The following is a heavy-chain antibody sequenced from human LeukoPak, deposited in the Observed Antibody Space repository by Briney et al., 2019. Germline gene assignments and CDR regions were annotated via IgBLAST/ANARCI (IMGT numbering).Heavy chain of an antibody. D-gene: IGHD5-18*01. CDR1: GFTFTDYW. J-gene: IGHJ4*02. CDR3: AKEGGDTYGWYFDY. Sequence: GGSLRLSCAASGFTFTDYWMSWVRQAPGKGLEWVSAISGSGGSTYYADSVQGRCTISRDNSKNTLYLQVDSLRAEDTAIYYCAKEGGDTYGWYFDYWGQGTLVTVSS. V-gene: IGHV3-23*01. CDR2: ISGSGGST.